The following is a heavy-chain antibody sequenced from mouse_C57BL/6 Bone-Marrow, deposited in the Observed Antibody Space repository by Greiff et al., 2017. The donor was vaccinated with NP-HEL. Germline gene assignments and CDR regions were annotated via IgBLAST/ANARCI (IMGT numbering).Heavy chain of an antibody. CDR3: AIYYGSSYWYFDV. Sequence: VQLQQPGAELVRPGTSVKLSCKASGYTFTSYWMHWVKQRPGQGLEWIGVIDPSDSYTNYNQKFKVKATVTVDTSSSTAYMQLSSLTAEDSAFYYCAIYYGSSYWYFDVWGTGTTVTVSS. V-gene: IGHV1-59*01. CDR2: IDPSDSYT. D-gene: IGHD1-1*01. J-gene: IGHJ1*03. CDR1: GYTFTSYW.